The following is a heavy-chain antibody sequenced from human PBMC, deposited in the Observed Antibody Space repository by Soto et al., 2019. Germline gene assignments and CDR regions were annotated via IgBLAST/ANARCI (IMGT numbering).Heavy chain of an antibody. CDR3: AKLGSSSWSPHYYFDY. J-gene: IGHJ4*02. D-gene: IGHD2-2*01. V-gene: IGHV3-23*01. CDR1: GFTFNNYA. Sequence: GGSLRLSCAASGFTFNNYAMGWVRQAPGKGLEWVSAITDSGDDTYYIDSVKGRFTISRDNSKCTLYLQMNSLRAEDTAIYYCAKLGSSSWSPHYYFDYWGQGTLVTVSS. CDR2: ITDSGDDT.